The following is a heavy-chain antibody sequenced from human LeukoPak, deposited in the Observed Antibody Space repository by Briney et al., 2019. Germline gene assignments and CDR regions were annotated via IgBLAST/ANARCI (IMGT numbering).Heavy chain of an antibody. CDR2: ISGSGGST. Sequence: GGSLRLSGAASGFTFAGFGMSWVRQAPGKGREWVSAISGSGGSTYYADSVKGRFTISRDNSKNTLYLQMNSLRAEDTAVYYCAKGSGWPYYFDHWGQGTLVTVSS. CDR1: GFTFAGFG. CDR3: AKGSGWPYYFDH. J-gene: IGHJ4*02. D-gene: IGHD6-19*01. V-gene: IGHV3-23*01.